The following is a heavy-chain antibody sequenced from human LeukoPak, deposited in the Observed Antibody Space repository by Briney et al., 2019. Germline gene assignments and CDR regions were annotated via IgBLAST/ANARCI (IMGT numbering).Heavy chain of an antibody. V-gene: IGHV1-24*01. J-gene: IGHJ3*01. CDR2: FDPEDGEI. CDR3: ATDLIGLMKIVRQPLDL. CDR1: GHTLSELS. Sequence: ASVKVSCKLSGHTLSELSMHWVRQAPGKGLEWMGGFDPEDGEIVYAQKFQGRITLTEDTSTDTAYMNLSSLTSDDTAVYYCATDLIGLMKIVRQPLDLWGPGTILTVSS. D-gene: IGHD2-21*01.